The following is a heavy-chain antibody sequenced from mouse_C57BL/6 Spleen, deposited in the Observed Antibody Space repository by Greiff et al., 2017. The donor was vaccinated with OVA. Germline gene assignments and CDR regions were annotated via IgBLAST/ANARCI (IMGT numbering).Heavy chain of an antibody. J-gene: IGHJ2*01. CDR2: LYPGSGNT. D-gene: IGHD2-4*01. CDR1: GYSFTSYY. CDR3: ARSLYYDYDGQDYFDY. V-gene: IGHV1-66*01. Sequence: VQLQQSGPELVKPGASVKISCKASGYSFTSYYIHWVKQRPGQGLEWIGWLYPGSGNTKYNEKFKGKATLTADTSSSTAYMQLSSLTSEDSAVYYCARSLYYDYDGQDYFDYWGQGTTLTVSS.